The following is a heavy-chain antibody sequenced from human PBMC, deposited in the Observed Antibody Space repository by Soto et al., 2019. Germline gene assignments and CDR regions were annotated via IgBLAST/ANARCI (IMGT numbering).Heavy chain of an antibody. D-gene: IGHD3-10*01. V-gene: IGHV4-31*02. Sequence: SETLSLTCTVSGGSISSGGYYWSWIRQHPGKGLEWIGYIYYSGSTYYNPSLKSRVTISVDTSKNQFSLKLSSVTAADTAVYYCASSSESYPHYWGQGTLVTVSS. J-gene: IGHJ4*02. CDR1: GGSISSGGYY. CDR3: ASSSESYPHY. CDR2: IYYSGST.